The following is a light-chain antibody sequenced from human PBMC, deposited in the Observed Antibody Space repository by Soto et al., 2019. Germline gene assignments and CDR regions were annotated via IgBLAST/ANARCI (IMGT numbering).Light chain of an antibody. CDR3: CSYAGRSASYV. CDR2: EVS. V-gene: IGLV2-23*02. CDR1: RSNVGSNNL. Sequence: PALGQRAAESGAPEQWSTISWTEPRSNVGSNNLVSWYQQHPGKAPKLMIYEVSKRPSGISNRFSGSKSGNTASLTISGLQAEDEADYYCCSYAGRSASYVFGAGTKVTVL. J-gene: IGLJ1*01.